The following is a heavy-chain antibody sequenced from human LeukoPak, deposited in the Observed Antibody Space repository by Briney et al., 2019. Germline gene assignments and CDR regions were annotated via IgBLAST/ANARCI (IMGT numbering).Heavy chain of an antibody. J-gene: IGHJ4*02. V-gene: IGHV3-30*02. Sequence: GGSLRLSCAASGFTFSSYGMHWVRQAPGKGLEWVAFIRYDGSNKYYADSVKGRFTISRDNSKNTLYLQMNSLRADDTAVYYCARDRRNILTGQPTDYWGQGTLVTVSS. D-gene: IGHD3-9*01. CDR2: IRYDGSNK. CDR3: ARDRRNILTGQPTDY. CDR1: GFTFSSYG.